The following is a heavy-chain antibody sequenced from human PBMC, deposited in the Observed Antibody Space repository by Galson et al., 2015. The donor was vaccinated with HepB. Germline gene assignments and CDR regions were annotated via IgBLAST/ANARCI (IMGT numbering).Heavy chain of an antibody. CDR3: ARAQGYDFSSGYYGLIDY. Sequence: SLRLSCAASGFTFSSYWMHWVRQAPGKGLVWVSRINSDGSSTSYADAVKGRFTISRDNAKNTLYLQMNGLRAEDTAVYYCARAQGYDFSSGYYGLIDYWGQGTLVTVSS. V-gene: IGHV3-74*01. CDR2: INSDGSST. J-gene: IGHJ4*02. D-gene: IGHD3-3*01. CDR1: GFTFSSYW.